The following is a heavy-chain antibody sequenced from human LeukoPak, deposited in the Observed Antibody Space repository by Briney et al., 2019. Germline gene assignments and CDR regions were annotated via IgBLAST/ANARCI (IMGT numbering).Heavy chain of an antibody. CDR2: TGGSGVIT. CDR1: GFTFANYA. J-gene: IGHJ5*02. V-gene: IGHV3-23*01. Sequence: GGSLRLSCTASGFTFANYAMSWVRQAPGKGLEWVSATGGSGVITFYADSVKGRFNISRDNSKNTLFLQMNNLRAEDTAVYYCAKPDLSWGQGTPVTVSS. CDR3: AKPDLS.